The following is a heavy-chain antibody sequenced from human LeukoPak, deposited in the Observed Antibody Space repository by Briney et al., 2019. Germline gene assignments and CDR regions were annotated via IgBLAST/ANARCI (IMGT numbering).Heavy chain of an antibody. CDR1: GGYISSGGYY. D-gene: IGHD3-22*01. Sequence: SQTRSLTCTVSGGYISSGGYYWSWIRQHPGKGLEWIGYIYYSGSTYYNPSLKSRVTISVDTSKNQFSLKLSSVSAADTAVCYCARQRKRMIVVVSRGGNAFDIWGQGTMVTVSS. CDR2: IYYSGST. V-gene: IGHV4-31*03. CDR3: ARQRKRMIVVVSRGGNAFDI. J-gene: IGHJ3*02.